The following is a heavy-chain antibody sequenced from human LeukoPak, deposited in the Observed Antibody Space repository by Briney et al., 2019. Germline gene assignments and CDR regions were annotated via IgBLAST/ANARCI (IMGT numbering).Heavy chain of an antibody. D-gene: IGHD2-2*01. Sequence: GGSLRLSCAASGFTFSSYWMSWVRQAPGKGLEWVANIKQDGSEKYYVDSVKGRFTISRDNAKNSLYLQMNSLRAEDTAVYYCARDVVVPAAIRWMTTVTTGPDYWGQGTLVTVSS. CDR1: GFTFSSYW. V-gene: IGHV3-7*01. CDR3: ARDVVVPAAIRWMTTVTTGPDY. CDR2: IKQDGSEK. J-gene: IGHJ4*02.